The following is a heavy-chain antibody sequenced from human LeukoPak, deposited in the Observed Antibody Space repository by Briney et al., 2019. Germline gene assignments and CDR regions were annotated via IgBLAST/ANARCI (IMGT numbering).Heavy chain of an antibody. Sequence: SETLSLTCTVSGGSVSSGSYYWSWIRQPPGKTLEWIGHIYYSGGTNYNPSLKSPVTISVDPSRNQFSLKLTSVTAADTAVYYCARGIFYYYGSSGYYHFDYWGQGTLVTVSS. V-gene: IGHV4-61*01. D-gene: IGHD3-22*01. CDR1: GGSVSSGSYY. CDR2: IYYSGGT. CDR3: ARGIFYYYGSSGYYHFDY. J-gene: IGHJ4*02.